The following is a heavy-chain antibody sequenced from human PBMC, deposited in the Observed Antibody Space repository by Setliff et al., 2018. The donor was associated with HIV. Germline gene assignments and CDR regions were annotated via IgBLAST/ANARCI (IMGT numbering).Heavy chain of an antibody. CDR1: GYTFTSYG. CDR3: ARGNYYGNDVYDAFDL. J-gene: IGHJ3*01. V-gene: IGHV1-18*01. D-gene: IGHD3-10*01. Sequence: ASVKVSCKASGYTFTSYGISWVRQAPGQGLEWMGWISGYNGNTKYVQKYQGRVTMTTDTSTSKVYMELRTLRSDDTAVYYCARGNYYGNDVYDAFDLWGQGTMVTVSS. CDR2: ISGYNGNT.